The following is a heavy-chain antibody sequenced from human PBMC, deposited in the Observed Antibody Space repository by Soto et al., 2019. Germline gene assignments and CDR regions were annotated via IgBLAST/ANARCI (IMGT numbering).Heavy chain of an antibody. CDR3: AKKPNGFDS. V-gene: IGHV3-23*01. CDR2: ISESSSNT. Sequence: EVQLLESGGGLVQPGGSLRLSCAASGLTFSRHAMAWVRQAPGKGLEWLSSISESSSNTYYADSVKGRFTISKDNSKNMLYLQMKSLRDEDTAVYYCAKKPNGFDSWGQGTLVTVSS. CDR1: GLTFSRHA. J-gene: IGHJ5*01.